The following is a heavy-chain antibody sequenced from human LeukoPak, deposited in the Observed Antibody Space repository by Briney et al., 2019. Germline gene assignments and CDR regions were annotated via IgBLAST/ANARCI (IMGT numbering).Heavy chain of an antibody. V-gene: IGHV3-21*01. J-gene: IGHJ3*02. CDR3: ARGLGREMAYTAFDI. CDR1: GFTFSSYS. CDR2: ISSSSSYI. D-gene: IGHD5-24*01. Sequence: GGSLRLSCAASGFTFSSYSMNWVRQAPGTGLEWVSSISSSSSYIYYADSVKGRFTISRDNAKNSLYLQMNSLRAEDTAVYYCARGLGREMAYTAFDIWGHGTMVTVSS.